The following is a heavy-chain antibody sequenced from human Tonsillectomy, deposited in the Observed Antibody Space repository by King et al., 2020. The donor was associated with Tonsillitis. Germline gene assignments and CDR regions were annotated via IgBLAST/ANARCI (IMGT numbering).Heavy chain of an antibody. CDR1: GYTFTSNS. J-gene: IGHJ4*02. V-gene: IGHV1-46*03. CDR2: INPSGGRT. D-gene: IGHD4-17*01. CDR3: ARGHERGDYGIKYLAC. Sequence: QLVQSGTEVKKPGASVKVSCKASGYTFTSNSMHWVRQAPGLGLEWMGIINPSGGRTAYAQTFQGRVSMTRDTSTSTVCLHLGSLTSVDTAIYFCARGHERGDYGIKYLACWGQGTRVTDSS.